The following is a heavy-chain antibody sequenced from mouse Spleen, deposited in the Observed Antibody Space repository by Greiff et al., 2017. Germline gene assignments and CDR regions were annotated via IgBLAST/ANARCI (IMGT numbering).Heavy chain of an antibody. J-gene: IGHJ3*01. CDR1: GYTFTSYW. Sequence: VQLQQPGAELVKPGASVKLSCKASGYTFTSYWMQWVKQRPGQGLEWIGEIDPSDSYTNYNQKFKGKATLTVDTSSSTAYMQLSSLTSEDSAVYYCARSGYWGQGTLVTVSA. D-gene: IGHD3-1*01. CDR3: ARSGY. V-gene: IGHV1-50*01. CDR2: IDPSDSYT.